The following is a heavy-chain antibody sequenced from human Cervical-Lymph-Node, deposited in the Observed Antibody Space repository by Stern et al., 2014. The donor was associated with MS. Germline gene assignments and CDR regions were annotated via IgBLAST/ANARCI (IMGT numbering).Heavy chain of an antibody. Sequence: QVQLQESGPGLVKPSQTLSLTCTVSGGSISRDNYHWTWIRQPAGKGLQWVGRLSASGNTDYNPSLKSRVTISVDRSKNWFSLKVPSVTAADTAVYYCASWGTGRPRFDYWGQGALVTVSS. CDR3: ASWGTGRPRFDY. V-gene: IGHV4-61*02. J-gene: IGHJ4*02. CDR2: LSASGNT. CDR1: GGSISRDNYH. D-gene: IGHD3-16*01.